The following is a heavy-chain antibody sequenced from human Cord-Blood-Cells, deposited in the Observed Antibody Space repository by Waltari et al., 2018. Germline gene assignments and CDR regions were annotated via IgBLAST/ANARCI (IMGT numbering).Heavy chain of an antibody. CDR1: GGSFSGYY. V-gene: IGHV4-34*01. J-gene: IGHJ4*02. D-gene: IGHD1-26*01. Sequence: QVQLQQWGAGLLKPSETLSLTCAVYGGSFSGYYWSWIRQPPGKGLEWIGEINHSGSTNYNPSLKSRVTISVDTSKNQFSLKLSSVTAADTAVYYCASTIGSYYDYWGQGTLVTVSS. CDR3: ASTIGSYYDY. CDR2: INHSGST.